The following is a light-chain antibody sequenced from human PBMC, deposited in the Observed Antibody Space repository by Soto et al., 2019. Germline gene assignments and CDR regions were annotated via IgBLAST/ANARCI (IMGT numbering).Light chain of an antibody. CDR1: QNISNY. CDR2: AAS. CDR3: QQSYSTPYT. Sequence: DIQMTQSPSSLSASTGDRVTITCRASQNISNYVNWYQHKPGKAPNLLIYAASSLQSGVPSRFSGGGSGTEFALTIISLQPEDFATFFCQQSYSTPYTFGQGTKLEI. V-gene: IGKV1-39*01. J-gene: IGKJ2*01.